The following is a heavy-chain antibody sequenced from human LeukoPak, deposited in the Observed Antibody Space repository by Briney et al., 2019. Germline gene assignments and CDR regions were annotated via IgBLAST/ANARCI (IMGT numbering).Heavy chain of an antibody. J-gene: IGHJ6*02. Sequence: PSETLSLTCTVSGGSISSSSYYWGWIRQPPGKGLEWIGSIYYSGSTYYNPSLKSRVTISVDPSKIQFYLKLSSVTAADTAVYYCARHSHRYGMDVWGQGTTVTVSS. CDR3: ARHSHRYGMDV. V-gene: IGHV4-39*01. CDR2: IYYSGST. CDR1: GGSISSSSYY.